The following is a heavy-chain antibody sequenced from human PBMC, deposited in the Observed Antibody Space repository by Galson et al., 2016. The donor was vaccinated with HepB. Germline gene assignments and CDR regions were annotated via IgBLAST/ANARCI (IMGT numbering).Heavy chain of an antibody. D-gene: IGHD2-21*02. Sequence: SLRLSCAASDFTFSGRWLHWVRHVPGQGLVWVSYINADGTSTTYADSVKGRFPISRDNAKNTVHLQMNSLRAEDTAIYYCTRDDSYGLDVWGQGTTVTVSS. CDR3: TRDDSYGLDV. CDR2: INADGTST. V-gene: IGHV3-74*01. J-gene: IGHJ6*02. CDR1: DFTFSGRW.